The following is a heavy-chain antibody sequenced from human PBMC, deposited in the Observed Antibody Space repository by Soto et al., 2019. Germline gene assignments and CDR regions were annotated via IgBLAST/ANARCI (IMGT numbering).Heavy chain of an antibody. CDR2: IGGSGGGT. D-gene: IGHD3-22*01. J-gene: IGHJ4*02. CDR1: GFTFSIYA. CDR3: AKDAPGSGWLSDY. V-gene: IGHV3-23*01. Sequence: LRLSCAASGFTFSIYAMSWVRQAPGKGLEWVSTIGGSGGGTSYADFVRGRFTISRDNSRNTLYLQMNSLRAEDTAVYYCAKDAPGSGWLSDYWGQGTLVTVSS.